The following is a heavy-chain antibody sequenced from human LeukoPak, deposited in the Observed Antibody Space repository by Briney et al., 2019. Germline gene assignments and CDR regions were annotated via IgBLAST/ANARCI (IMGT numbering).Heavy chain of an antibody. J-gene: IGHJ3*02. Sequence: PGGSLRLSCAASGFTFSSYSMNWVRQAPGKGLEWVSSISSSSSYIYYADSVKGRFAISRDNAKNSLYLQMNSLRAEDTAVYYCARDSKWLQLRTLYAFDIWGQGTMVTVSS. CDR1: GFTFSSYS. D-gene: IGHD5-24*01. V-gene: IGHV3-21*01. CDR3: ARDSKWLQLRTLYAFDI. CDR2: ISSSSSYI.